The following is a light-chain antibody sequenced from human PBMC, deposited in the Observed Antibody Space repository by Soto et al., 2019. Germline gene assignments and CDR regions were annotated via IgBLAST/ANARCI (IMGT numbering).Light chain of an antibody. J-gene: IGLJ1*01. Sequence: QSVLTQPPSVSGAPGQRVTISCTGTSSNIGAGYDVHWYQQLPGTAPKLLIYGDINRPSGVPDRFSGSKSGSSASLAITGLQAEDEVDYYCQSYDSRLTADVFGTGTKLTVL. CDR2: GDI. CDR1: SSNIGAGYD. CDR3: QSYDSRLTADV. V-gene: IGLV1-40*01.